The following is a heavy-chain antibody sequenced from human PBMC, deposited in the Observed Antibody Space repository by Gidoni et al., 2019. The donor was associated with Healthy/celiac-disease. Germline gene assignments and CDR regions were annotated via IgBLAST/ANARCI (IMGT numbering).Heavy chain of an antibody. J-gene: IGHJ3*02. CDR3: ARAMRTRTSTTVVTDDAFDI. CDR1: GFTFSSYG. V-gene: IGHV3-33*01. CDR2: IWYDGSNK. Sequence: QVQLVESGGGVVQPGRSLRLSCAASGFTFSSYGMPWVRQAPGKGRGWVAVIWYDGSNKYNADSVKGRFTSSRDNSKNTLYLQMNSLRAEDTAVYYCARAMRTRTSTTVVTDDAFDIWGQGTMVTVSS. D-gene: IGHD4-17*01.